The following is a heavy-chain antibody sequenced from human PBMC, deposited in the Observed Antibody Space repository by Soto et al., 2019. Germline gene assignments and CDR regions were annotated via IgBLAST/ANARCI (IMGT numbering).Heavy chain of an antibody. CDR3: ARSAN. Sequence: EVQLVESGGGLVQPGGSLRLSCAASRFTFSDYWMSWVRQAPGKGLEWVANINQDGSEQYYADSVKGRFTISRDSAKNSLFLHMNSLSVDDTAIYYCARSANCGQGTLVTVSS. J-gene: IGHJ4*02. V-gene: IGHV3-7*05. CDR1: RFTFSDYW. CDR2: INQDGSEQ.